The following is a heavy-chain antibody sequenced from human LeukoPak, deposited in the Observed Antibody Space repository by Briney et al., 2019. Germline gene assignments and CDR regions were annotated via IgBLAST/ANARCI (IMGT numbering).Heavy chain of an antibody. D-gene: IGHD6-19*01. CDR3: ARVGQQWPHYYFDY. J-gene: IGHJ4*02. Sequence: PSETLSLTCTVSGYSISSGYYWGWIRQTPGKGLEWIGSIYHSGSTYYNPSLKSRVTISVDTSKNQFSLKLSSVTAADTAVYYCARVGQQWPHYYFDYWGQGTLVTVSS. CDR2: IYHSGST. CDR1: GYSISSGYY. V-gene: IGHV4-38-2*02.